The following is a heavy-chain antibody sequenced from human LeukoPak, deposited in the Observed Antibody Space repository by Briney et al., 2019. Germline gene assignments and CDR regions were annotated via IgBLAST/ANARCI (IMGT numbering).Heavy chain of an antibody. CDR2: IDAYNGNT. CDR1: GYTFTSSG. CDR3: AGAGSYYYMDV. V-gene: IGHV1-18*01. D-gene: IGHD1-1*01. J-gene: IGHJ6*03. Sequence: ASVKVSCKASGYTFTSSGISWVRQAPGQGLEWMGWIDAYNGNTDYAQKLQGRVTMTTDTSTATAYMELRSLRLDDTAVYYCAGAGSYYYMDVWVKGTTVTVSS.